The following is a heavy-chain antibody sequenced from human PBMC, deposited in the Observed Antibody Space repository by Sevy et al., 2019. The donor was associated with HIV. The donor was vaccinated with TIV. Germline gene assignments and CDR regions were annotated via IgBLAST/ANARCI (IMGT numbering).Heavy chain of an antibody. Sequence: GGSLRLSCAASGFTFSSYWMHWVRQAPGKGLVWVSRINSDGSSTSYADSVKGRFTISRDNAKNTLYLQMNSLRAEDTAVYYCARAVYDSSGYYYLPYYYYYYMDVWGKGTTVTVSS. D-gene: IGHD3-22*01. J-gene: IGHJ6*03. V-gene: IGHV3-74*01. CDR1: GFTFSSYW. CDR3: ARAVYDSSGYYYLPYYYYYYMDV. CDR2: INSDGSST.